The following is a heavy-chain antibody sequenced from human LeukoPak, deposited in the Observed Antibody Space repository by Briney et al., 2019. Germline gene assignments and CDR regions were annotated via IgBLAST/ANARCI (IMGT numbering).Heavy chain of an antibody. CDR1: GYTFTGYY. CDR2: INPNSGGT. J-gene: IGHJ4*02. Sequence: GASVKVSCKASGYTFTGYYMHWVRQAPGQGLEWMGRINPNSGGTNYAQKFQGRVTMTRDTSISTAYMELSRLRSDDTAVYYCARVRGDGYNLYYFDYWGQGTLVTVSS. V-gene: IGHV1-2*02. CDR3: ARVRGDGYNLYYFDY. D-gene: IGHD5-24*01.